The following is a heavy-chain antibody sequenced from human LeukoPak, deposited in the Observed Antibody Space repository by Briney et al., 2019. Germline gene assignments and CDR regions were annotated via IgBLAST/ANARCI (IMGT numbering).Heavy chain of an antibody. Sequence: GWSLRLSCAAPGFTFNAYGMHWVRQAPGKGLEWVAYIQYDGSNQQYADSVKGRFSISRDSSKNILYLQMNSLRAEDTAVYYCARISHWNVLAWGQGTLVTVSS. V-gene: IGHV3-30*19. CDR1: GFTFNAYG. CDR2: IQYDGSNQ. D-gene: IGHD1-1*01. CDR3: ARISHWNVLA. J-gene: IGHJ5*02.